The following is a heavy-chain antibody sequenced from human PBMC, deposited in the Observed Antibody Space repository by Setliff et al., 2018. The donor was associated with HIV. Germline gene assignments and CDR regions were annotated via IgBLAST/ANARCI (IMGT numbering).Heavy chain of an antibody. Sequence: PSETLSLTCTVSGGSIISSHWWSWVRQPPGKGLEWIGEIFHSGSPNYNPSLKSRLTISVDKSKNQFSLKLTSVTAADTAVYYCARVGLPYNSGRLDQWGQGSLVTVS. J-gene: IGHJ4*02. CDR1: GGSIISSHW. CDR2: IFHSGSP. CDR3: ARVGLPYNSGRLDQ. D-gene: IGHD5-18*01. V-gene: IGHV4-4*02.